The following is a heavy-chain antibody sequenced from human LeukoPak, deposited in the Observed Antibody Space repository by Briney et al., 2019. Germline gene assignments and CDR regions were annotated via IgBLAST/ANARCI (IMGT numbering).Heavy chain of an antibody. Sequence: GGSLRLSCAASGFTFSSYSMNWVRQAPGKGLEWVSSISSSSSYIYYADSVKGRFTISRDNAKNSLYLQMNSLRAEDTAVYYCRLITIFGVAEDYWGQGTLVTVSS. V-gene: IGHV3-21*01. J-gene: IGHJ4*02. CDR3: RLITIFGVAEDY. CDR1: GFTFSSYS. D-gene: IGHD3-3*01. CDR2: ISSSSSYI.